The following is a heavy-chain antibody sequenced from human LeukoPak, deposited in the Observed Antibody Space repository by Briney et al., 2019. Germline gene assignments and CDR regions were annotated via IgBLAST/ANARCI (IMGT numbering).Heavy chain of an antibody. V-gene: IGHV4-4*07. D-gene: IGHD3-10*01. CDR3: ARVIRRGFGEIFIDY. J-gene: IGHJ4*02. CDR2: INISGSA. Sequence: SETLSLTCIVSGDSISDSYYWIWIRQPAGKGLEWILRINISGSAYYNPSLGSRVTMSVDTSKNHFSLKLSSVTAADTAIYYCARVIRRGFGEIFIDYWGQGTLVTVSS. CDR1: GDSISDSYY.